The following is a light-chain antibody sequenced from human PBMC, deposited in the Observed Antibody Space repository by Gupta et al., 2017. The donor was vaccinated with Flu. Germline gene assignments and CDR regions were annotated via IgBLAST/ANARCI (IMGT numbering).Light chain of an antibody. J-gene: IGLJ1*01. CDR2: DVT. CDR1: SSDVGGYDY. V-gene: IGLV2-14*03. Sequence: ITISSTGTSSDVGGYDYVSWYHPHPVQVPQLMIYDVTTRASGVSNRFSGSKSGSTASLTISGLHAEDEADYYCLSRTIGSTLHVFGPGTKVTVL. CDR3: LSRTIGSTLHV.